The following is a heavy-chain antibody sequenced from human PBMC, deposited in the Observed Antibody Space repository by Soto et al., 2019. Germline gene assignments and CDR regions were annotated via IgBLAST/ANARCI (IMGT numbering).Heavy chain of an antibody. V-gene: IGHV3-30-3*01. CDR3: ARDQNYYGSGSRPDH. CDR1: GFTFSSHA. D-gene: IGHD3-10*01. CDR2: ISYEGSNK. Sequence: PGGSLRLSCVASGFTFSSHAMHWVRQPPGKGLEWVAVISYEGSNKYYADSVKGRFTISRDNSKNTMYLQMNSLRVEDTAVYYCARDQNYYGSGSRPDHWGQGTLVTVSS. J-gene: IGHJ4*02.